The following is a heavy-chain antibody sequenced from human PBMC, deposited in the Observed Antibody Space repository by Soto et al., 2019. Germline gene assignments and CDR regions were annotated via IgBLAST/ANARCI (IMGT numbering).Heavy chain of an antibody. CDR3: ARDGEYSSRWFIFDH. Sequence: SETLSLTCTISGDSISSYFWSCIRQPAGKGLEWIGRMYVTGTTSYNPSLKSRVTMSVDTSKNRFSLRLSSVTAADTAVYYCARDGEYSSRWFIFDHWGQGALVTVSS. CDR2: MYVTGTT. CDR1: GDSISSYF. D-gene: IGHD6-19*01. J-gene: IGHJ4*02. V-gene: IGHV4-4*07.